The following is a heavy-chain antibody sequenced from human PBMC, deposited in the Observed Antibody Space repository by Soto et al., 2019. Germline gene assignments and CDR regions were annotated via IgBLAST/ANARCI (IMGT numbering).Heavy chain of an antibody. D-gene: IGHD3-3*01. V-gene: IGHV3-23*01. J-gene: IGHJ6*03. CDR1: GFTFSSYA. CDR3: ARAAHYDFSSGYYYMDV. CDR2: ISGSGGIT. Sequence: EVQLLESGGGLVQPGGSLRLCCATSGFTFSSYAMAWVRQAPGKGLEWVSAISGSGGITYHAASVKGRFSISRDNSRNMLYLQMNSLGAEDTAVYYCARAAHYDFSSGYYYMDVWAIGTTVTVSS.